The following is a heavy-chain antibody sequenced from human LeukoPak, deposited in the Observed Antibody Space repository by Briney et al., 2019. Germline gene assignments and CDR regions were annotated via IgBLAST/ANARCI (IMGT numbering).Heavy chain of an antibody. D-gene: IGHD5-12*01. CDR1: GFTFSSSW. CDR3: AINGGGDSGYGNFDY. CDR2: IREDGSEK. J-gene: IGHJ4*02. V-gene: IGHV3-7*03. Sequence: GGSLRLSCAASGFTFSSSWMTWVRQAPGKGLEWVASIREDGSEKTSVDSVKGRFTISRDNAKNSLYLQMNSLRAEDTAFYYCAINGGGDSGYGNFDYWGQGTLVTVSS.